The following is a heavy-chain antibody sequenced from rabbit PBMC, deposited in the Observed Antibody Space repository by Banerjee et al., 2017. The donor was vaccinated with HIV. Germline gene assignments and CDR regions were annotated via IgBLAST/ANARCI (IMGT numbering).Heavy chain of an antibody. CDR2: IDVSSGST. CDR3: ARDSAGREDFN. J-gene: IGHJ4*01. D-gene: IGHD4-1*01. V-gene: IGHV1S45*01. Sequence: EQLEESGGDLVKPGASLTLTCTASGLDFSSSYWICWVRQAPGKGLEWIACIDVSSGSTHYASWAKGRFTISKTSSTTVTLQMTSLTAADTATYFCARDSAGREDFN. CDR1: GLDFSSSYW.